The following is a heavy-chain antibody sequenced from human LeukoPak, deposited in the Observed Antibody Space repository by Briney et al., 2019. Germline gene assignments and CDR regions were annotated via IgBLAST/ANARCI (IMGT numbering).Heavy chain of an antibody. V-gene: IGHV3-21*01. D-gene: IGHD4-17*01. J-gene: IGHJ4*02. Sequence: GGSLRLSCAASGFTFSNYNMNWVRQAPGKAMEWVSSITSSGTYIFYADSVKGRFTISRDNAKNSLYLQMDSLGPEDTAVYYCARDDYATRGFDYWGQGTLVTVSS. CDR1: GFTFSNYN. CDR2: ITSSGTYI. CDR3: ARDDYATRGFDY.